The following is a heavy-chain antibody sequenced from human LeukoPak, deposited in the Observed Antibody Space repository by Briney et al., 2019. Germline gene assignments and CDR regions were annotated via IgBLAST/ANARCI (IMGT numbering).Heavy chain of an antibody. CDR1: GYSFTGYY. CDR3: ARDYYDSSDYFPGY. D-gene: IGHD3-22*01. Sequence: GASVKVSCKAFGYSFTGYYMYWVRQAPGQGLEWMGWINPSSGATKYAQKFQGRVAMTRDTSISTAYMELSRLRSDDTAVYYCARDYYDSSDYFPGYWGQGTLVTVSS. V-gene: IGHV1-2*02. CDR2: INPSSGAT. J-gene: IGHJ4*02.